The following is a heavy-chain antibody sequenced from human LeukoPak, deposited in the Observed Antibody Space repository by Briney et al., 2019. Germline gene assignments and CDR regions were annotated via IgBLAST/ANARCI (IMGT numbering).Heavy chain of an antibody. D-gene: IGHD4-23*01. V-gene: IGHV3-23*01. Sequence: QPGGSLRLSCEASGFTFNEFAMTRVRQTPGKGLEWVSVIGTSDGRTFYADSVKGRFTISRDNSKNTLFLQMNGLRVDDTAVYYCAKGVASNGWELTYFDYWGQGILVTVSS. CDR1: GFTFNEFA. J-gene: IGHJ4*02. CDR3: AKGVASNGWELTYFDY. CDR2: IGTSDGRT.